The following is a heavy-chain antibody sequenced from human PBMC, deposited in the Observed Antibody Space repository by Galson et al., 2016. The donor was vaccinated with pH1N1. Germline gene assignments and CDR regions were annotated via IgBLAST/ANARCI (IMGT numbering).Heavy chain of an antibody. Sequence: SLRLSCAASGFTFSGSAMHWVRQASGKGLEWVGRIRSKADSYATAYAASVEGRFTISRDDSKNTAYLQRNSLKAEDTAVYYCTRPNSGSYEEFWFDPWGQGTLVTVSS. V-gene: IGHV3-73*01. J-gene: IGHJ5*02. D-gene: IGHD1-26*01. CDR1: GFTFSGSA. CDR2: IRSKADSYAT. CDR3: TRPNSGSYEEFWFDP.